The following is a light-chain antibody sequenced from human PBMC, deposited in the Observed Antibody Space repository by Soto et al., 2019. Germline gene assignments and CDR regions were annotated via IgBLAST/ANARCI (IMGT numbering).Light chain of an antibody. Sequence: QAVVTQEPSLTVSPGGTVTLTCGSSTGAVTSGHYPYWFQQKPGQAPRTRIYDTSNKHSWTPARFSGSLLGGKAALTLSGAQPEDEAEYYCLLSYSGAHVVFGGGTKVTVL. V-gene: IGLV7-46*01. J-gene: IGLJ2*01. CDR2: DTS. CDR1: TGAVTSGHY. CDR3: LLSYSGAHVV.